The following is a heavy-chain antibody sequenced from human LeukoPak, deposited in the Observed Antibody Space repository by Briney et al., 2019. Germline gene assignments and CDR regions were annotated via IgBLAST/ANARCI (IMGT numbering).Heavy chain of an antibody. Sequence: GGSLRLSCAASGLTFSSYAMHWVRQAPGKGLEWVAVISYDGSNKYYADSVKGRFTISRDNSKNTLYLQMNSLRAEDTAVYYCARVGYSSGWYFDYWGQGTLVTVSS. J-gene: IGHJ4*02. CDR1: GLTFSSYA. D-gene: IGHD6-19*01. V-gene: IGHV3-30-3*01. CDR2: ISYDGSNK. CDR3: ARVGYSSGWYFDY.